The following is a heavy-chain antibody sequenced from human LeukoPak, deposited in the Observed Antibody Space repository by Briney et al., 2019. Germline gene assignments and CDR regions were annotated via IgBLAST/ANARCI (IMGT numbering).Heavy chain of an antibody. CDR1: GGSVSSSSYY. J-gene: IGHJ3*02. Sequence: SETLSLTCIVSGGSVSSSSYYWGWIRQPPGRGLEWIGSVYYKGNTYYSPSLKSRVTMSVDTSKNQFSLKLSSVTAADTAVYYCASFGVVPAAPDAFDIWGQGTMVTVSS. D-gene: IGHD2-2*01. V-gene: IGHV4-39*07. CDR2: VYYKGNT. CDR3: ASFGVVPAAPDAFDI.